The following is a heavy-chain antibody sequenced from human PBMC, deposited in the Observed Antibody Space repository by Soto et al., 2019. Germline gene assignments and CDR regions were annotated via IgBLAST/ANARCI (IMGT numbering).Heavy chain of an antibody. V-gene: IGHV1-69*12. Sequence: QVQLVQSGAEVRKPGSSVKVSCKASGGTFSCYAITWVRQAPGQGLEWVGGIIPMFATSNYAQNFQGRVTITAEQSTSTAYMELSSLTFEDTAVYYCARDREQQLGYYYALGVWGQGTTVTVSS. J-gene: IGHJ6*02. D-gene: IGHD6-13*01. CDR3: ARDREQQLGYYYALGV. CDR1: GGTFSCYA. CDR2: IIPMFATS.